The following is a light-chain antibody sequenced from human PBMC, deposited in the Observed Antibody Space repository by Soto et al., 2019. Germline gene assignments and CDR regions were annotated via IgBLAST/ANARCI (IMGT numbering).Light chain of an antibody. CDR2: GAS. CDR3: QHYNNWPPRT. V-gene: IGKV3-15*01. J-gene: IGKJ1*01. CDR1: QSVSSN. Sequence: EIVLTQSPGTLSLSPGERATLSCRASQSVSSNLAWYQQKPGQAPRLLVYGASTRATNIPARFSGSGSETEFTLTISSLQSEDFAVYYCQHYNNWPPRTFGQGTKVDIK.